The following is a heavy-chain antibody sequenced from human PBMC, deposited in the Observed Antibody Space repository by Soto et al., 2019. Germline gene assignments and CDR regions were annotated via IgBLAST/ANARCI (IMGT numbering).Heavy chain of an antibody. CDR1: GGSISSGGYY. CDR3: ARGNDSSGYYPPWWYFDL. V-gene: IGHV4-31*03. CDR2: IYYSGST. J-gene: IGHJ2*01. Sequence: SETLSLTCTVSGGSISSGGYYWSWIRQHPGKGLEWIGYIYYSGSTYYNPSLKSRVTISVDTSKNQFSLKLSSVTAADTAVYYCARGNDSSGYYPPWWYFDLWGRGTLVTVSS. D-gene: IGHD3-22*01.